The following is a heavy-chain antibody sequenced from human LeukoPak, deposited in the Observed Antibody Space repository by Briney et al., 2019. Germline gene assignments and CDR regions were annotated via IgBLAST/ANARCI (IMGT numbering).Heavy chain of an antibody. CDR3: ARDLRKGRYFDY. J-gene: IGHJ4*02. CDR1: GFTFNTYG. CDR2: ISLDGSNK. Sequence: GRSLRLSCAASGFTFNTYGMHWVRQAPGKGLEWVALISLDGSNKDYADSVKGRFTISRDNSKNTLYVEMTSLRAEDTAVYYCARDLRKGRYFDYWGQGTLVTISS. V-gene: IGHV3-30*03. D-gene: IGHD3-10*01.